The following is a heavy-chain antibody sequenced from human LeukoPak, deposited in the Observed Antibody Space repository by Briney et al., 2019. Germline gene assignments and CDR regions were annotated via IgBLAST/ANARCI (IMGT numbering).Heavy chain of an antibody. Sequence: GGSLRLSCAASGFTVSSNAMSWVRQAPGKGLEWVSVITGNTGSTYYADSVKGRFTISRDNSKNTLSLQMNSLRAEDTAVYYCAKDAAAPGSGGDYFDYWGQGTLVTVSS. CDR3: AKDAAAPGSGGDYFDY. V-gene: IGHV3-23*01. CDR1: GFTVSSNA. CDR2: ITGNTGST. D-gene: IGHD3-10*01. J-gene: IGHJ4*01.